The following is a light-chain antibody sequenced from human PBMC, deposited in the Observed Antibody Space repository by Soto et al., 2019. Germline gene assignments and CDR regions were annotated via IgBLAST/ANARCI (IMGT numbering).Light chain of an antibody. Sequence: QSALTQPASVSGSPGQSITISCTGTSSDVGSYDLVSWYQQPPGKAPKLMIYEDTKRPSGISTRFSGSKSGNADSLTISGLQAEDEADYYCCSYAGSGTFVFGTGTKLTVL. CDR2: EDT. CDR1: SSDVGSYDL. J-gene: IGLJ1*01. CDR3: CSYAGSGTFV. V-gene: IGLV2-23*01.